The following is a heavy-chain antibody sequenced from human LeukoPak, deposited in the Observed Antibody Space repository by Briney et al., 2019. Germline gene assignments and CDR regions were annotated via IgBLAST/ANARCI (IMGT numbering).Heavy chain of an antibody. V-gene: IGHV3-23*01. D-gene: IGHD2-21*02. Sequence: PGGSLRLSCAASGFTFSSYAMSWVRQAPGKGLEWVSAISGSGGSTYYADSVKGRFTISRDNSKNTLYLQMNSLRAEDTAVYYCARNLLDCGGDCYLFDYWGQGTLVTVSS. CDR1: GFTFSSYA. CDR3: ARNLLDCGGDCYLFDY. CDR2: ISGSGGST. J-gene: IGHJ4*02.